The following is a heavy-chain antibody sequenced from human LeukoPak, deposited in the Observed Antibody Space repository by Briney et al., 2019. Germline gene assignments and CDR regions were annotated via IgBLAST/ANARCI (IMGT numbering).Heavy chain of an antibody. CDR2: THYSGAT. J-gene: IGHJ5*02. Sequence: KTSETLSLTCTVSGGSISSYYWSWLRQPPGKGLEYIGYTHYSGATNYNPSLKSRVTISLDTSKNQFSLKLSSVTAADTAVYYCAREDIVATNWFDPWGQGTLVTVSS. D-gene: IGHD5-12*01. CDR1: GGSISSYY. V-gene: IGHV4-59*01. CDR3: AREDIVATNWFDP.